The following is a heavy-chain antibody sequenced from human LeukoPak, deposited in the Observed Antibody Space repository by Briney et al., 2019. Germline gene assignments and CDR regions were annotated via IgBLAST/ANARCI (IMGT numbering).Heavy chain of an antibody. Sequence: ASVKVSCKASGGTFSSYAISWVRQAPGQGLEWMGIINPSGGSTSYAQKFQGRVTMTRDTSTSTVYMELSSLRSEDTAVYYCARVALYGMDVWGQGTTVTVSS. CDR2: INPSGGST. CDR3: ARVALYGMDV. V-gene: IGHV1-46*01. CDR1: GGTFSSYA. J-gene: IGHJ6*02.